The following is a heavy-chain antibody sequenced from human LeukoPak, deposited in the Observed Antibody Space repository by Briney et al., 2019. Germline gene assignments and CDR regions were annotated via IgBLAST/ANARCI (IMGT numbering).Heavy chain of an antibody. V-gene: IGHV1-2*02. CDR3: ATVGDLMWYSIYY. D-gene: IGHD6-13*01. CDR1: GYTFIYYY. Sequence: ASVKVSCKASGYTFIYYYIYWVRQAPGQGLEWMGWINPNSGGTNYVQKFQGRVTMTRDTSISTAYMELSRLRSDDTAVYYCATVGDLMWYSIYYWGQGTLVTVSS. CDR2: INPNSGGT. J-gene: IGHJ4*02.